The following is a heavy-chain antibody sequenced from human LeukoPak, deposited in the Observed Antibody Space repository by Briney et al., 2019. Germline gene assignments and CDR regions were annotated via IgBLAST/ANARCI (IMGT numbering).Heavy chain of an antibody. CDR1: GYTFTSYG. V-gene: IGHV1-18*01. Sequence: ASVKVSCKASGYTFTSYGISWVRQAPGQGLEWMGWISAYDGNTNYAQKLQGRVTMTTDTSTSTAYMELRSLRSDDTAVYYCAREDCSSTSCKENPYYYYYGMDDWGQGTTVTVSS. D-gene: IGHD2-2*01. CDR3: AREDCSSTSCKENPYYYYYGMDD. CDR2: ISAYDGNT. J-gene: IGHJ6*02.